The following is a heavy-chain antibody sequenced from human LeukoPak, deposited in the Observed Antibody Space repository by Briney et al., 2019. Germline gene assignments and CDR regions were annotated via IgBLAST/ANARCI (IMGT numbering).Heavy chain of an antibody. CDR2: ISSSSDYI. J-gene: IGHJ3*02. V-gene: IGHV3-21*01. CDR1: GFTFSSYS. CDR3: ARRATGSALDI. Sequence: PGGSLRLSCAASGFTFSSYSINWVRQAPGKGLEWVSSISSSSDYIYYADSLKGRFTISRDNAKNSLYLQMNSLRAEDTAVYYFARRATGSALDIGGKGTRVTVS. D-gene: IGHD5-12*01.